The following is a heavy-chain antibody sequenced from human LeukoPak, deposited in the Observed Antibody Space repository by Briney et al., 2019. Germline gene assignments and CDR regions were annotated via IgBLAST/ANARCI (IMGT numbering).Heavy chain of an antibody. Sequence: PSETLSLTCAVYGGPFSGYYWSWIRQPPGKGLEWIGEIKHSGSTNYNPSLKSRVTISVDPSKNQFSMKLSSVPAADTAVYYCPYYDFWSGPSETPWGQGTLVTVSS. CDR2: IKHSGST. D-gene: IGHD3-3*01. CDR3: PYYDFWSGPSETP. V-gene: IGHV4-34*01. J-gene: IGHJ5*02. CDR1: GGPFSGYY.